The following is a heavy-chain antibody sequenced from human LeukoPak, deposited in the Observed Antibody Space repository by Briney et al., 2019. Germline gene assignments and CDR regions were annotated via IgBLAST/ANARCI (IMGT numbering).Heavy chain of an antibody. J-gene: IGHJ4*02. CDR1: GYIFTSYW. V-gene: IGHV5-51*03. CDR3: ARLGRYYYDSSGYYYADY. Sequence: TGQSLKISCKGCGYIFTSYWIGWVRQMPGKGLEWMGVISPGDSDTRYSPSFQGQVTISADKSSSTAYLQWSSLKASDTAMYYCARLGRYYYDSSGYYYADYWDQGTLVTVSS. D-gene: IGHD3-22*01. CDR2: ISPGDSDT.